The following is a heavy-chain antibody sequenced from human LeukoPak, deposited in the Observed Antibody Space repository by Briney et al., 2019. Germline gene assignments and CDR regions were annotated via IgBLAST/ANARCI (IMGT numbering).Heavy chain of an antibody. Sequence: SETLSLTCTVSGGSISSSTYYWAWIRQPPGKGLEWIGSIYYGGSTYYNPSLKRRVTISADTSENQFSLKLSSVTAADTAVYFCARRVIVATIDYWGQGTLVTVSS. CDR3: ARRVIVATIDY. J-gene: IGHJ4*02. CDR2: IYYGGST. V-gene: IGHV4-39*01. CDR1: GGSISSSTYY. D-gene: IGHD5-12*01.